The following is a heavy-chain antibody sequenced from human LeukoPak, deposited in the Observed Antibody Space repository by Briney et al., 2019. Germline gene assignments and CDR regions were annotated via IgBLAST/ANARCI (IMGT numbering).Heavy chain of an antibody. D-gene: IGHD3-22*01. CDR2: ISGFSGNT. CDR3: AKRPSYDSSRLYYFDY. V-gene: IGHV3-23*01. Sequence: PGGSPRLSCAASGFTFSSSVLSWVRQAPGKGLEWVSTISGFSGNTYYADSVKGRFTISRDNSKNTLYLQMNSLRAEDTAVYYCAKRPSYDSSRLYYFDYWGQGTLVTVSS. J-gene: IGHJ4*02. CDR1: GFTFSSSV.